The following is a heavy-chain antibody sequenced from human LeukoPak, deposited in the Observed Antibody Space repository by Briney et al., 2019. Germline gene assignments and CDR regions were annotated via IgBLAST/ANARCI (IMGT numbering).Heavy chain of an antibody. CDR3: AGGYGSGSYFPTGVCRY. CDR2: ISSSGSTI. Sequence: PGGSLRLSCAASGFTFSDYYMSWIRQAPGKGLEWVSYISSSGSTIYYADSVKGRFTISRDNAKNSLYLQMNSLRAEDTAVYYCAGGYGSGSYFPTGVCRYWGQGTLVTVSS. CDR1: GFTFSDYY. D-gene: IGHD3-10*01. J-gene: IGHJ4*02. V-gene: IGHV3-11*01.